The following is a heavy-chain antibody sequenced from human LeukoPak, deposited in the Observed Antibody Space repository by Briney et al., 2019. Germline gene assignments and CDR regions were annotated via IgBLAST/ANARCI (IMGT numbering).Heavy chain of an antibody. V-gene: IGHV3-21*01. CDR1: GFTFSSYS. Sequence: GGSLRLSCAASGFTFSSYSMNWVRQAPGKGLEWVSYISGGSSFTYYVDSVKGRFTISRDNAKNTLYLQMNSLRAEDTAVYYCARGGAVAGTGDYWGQGTLVTVSS. CDR3: ARGGAVAGTGDY. D-gene: IGHD6-19*01. J-gene: IGHJ4*02. CDR2: ISGGSSFT.